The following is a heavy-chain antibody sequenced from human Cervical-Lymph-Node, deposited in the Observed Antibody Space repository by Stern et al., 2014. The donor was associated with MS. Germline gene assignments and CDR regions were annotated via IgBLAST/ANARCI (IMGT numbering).Heavy chain of an antibody. CDR2: ISSSGTTI. V-gene: IGHV3-11*01. J-gene: IGHJ4*02. CDR1: GFTFTGYY. D-gene: IGHD3-10*01. CDR3: VRDRRGAPIVYFDY. Sequence: VQLVESGGGLVKPGGSLRLSCAASGFTFTGYYMSWVRQAPGKGLGWISVISSSGTTIYYADSVKGRFTISRDNAKNSLYLQMNSLRDEDTAVYYCVRDRRGAPIVYFDYWGQGTLVTVSS.